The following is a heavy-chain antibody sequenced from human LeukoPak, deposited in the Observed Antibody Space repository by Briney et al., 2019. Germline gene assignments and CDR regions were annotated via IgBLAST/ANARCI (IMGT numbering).Heavy chain of an antibody. J-gene: IGHJ4*02. CDR2: ISSDGRTT. Sequence: AGSLRLSCAASGFTFSYNWMHWVRQAPGKGLVRVSRISSDGRTTHYADSVKGRFTISRDSAKNTLFLQMNDLRAEDTAVYYCLGYYSGSPNWGQGTLVTVSS. D-gene: IGHD3-10*01. V-gene: IGHV3-74*01. CDR1: GFTFSYNW. CDR3: LGYYSGSPN.